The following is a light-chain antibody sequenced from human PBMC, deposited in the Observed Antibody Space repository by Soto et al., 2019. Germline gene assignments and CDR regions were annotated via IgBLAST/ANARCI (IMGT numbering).Light chain of an antibody. Sequence: IRLTQSPTSLSASVGDRVTIPCRASQGIDSYLAWYQRKPGEAPKLLIYSASTLQSGVPSRFSGRGSGTDVTLSISSLQPEDFATYYCQQLYTYPYTFGQGTKVEIK. J-gene: IGKJ2*01. CDR3: QQLYTYPYT. CDR2: SAS. CDR1: QGIDSY. V-gene: IGKV1-9*01.